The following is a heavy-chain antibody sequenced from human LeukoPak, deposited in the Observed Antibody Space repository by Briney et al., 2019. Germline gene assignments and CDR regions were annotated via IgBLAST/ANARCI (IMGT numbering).Heavy chain of an antibody. CDR2: ISRSSSTI. Sequence: GGSLRLSCAASGFTFSSYSMNWVRQAPGKGLEWVSYISRSSSTIYYADSVKGRFTISRDNAKNSLYLQMNSLRAEDTAVYYCARGQVGSSTYYYGMDVWGQRTTVTVSS. J-gene: IGHJ6*02. CDR1: GFTFSSYS. D-gene: IGHD2-2*01. V-gene: IGHV3-48*01. CDR3: ARGQVGSSTYYYGMDV.